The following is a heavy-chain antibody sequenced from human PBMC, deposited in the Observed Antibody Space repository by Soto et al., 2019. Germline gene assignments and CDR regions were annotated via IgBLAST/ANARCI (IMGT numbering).Heavy chain of an antibody. CDR1: GGSISSGGYY. CDR3: ARGRVPAAIRSVGSYYYGMDV. D-gene: IGHD2-2*02. V-gene: IGHV4-31*03. CDR2: IYYSGST. Sequence: SETLSLTCTVSGGSISSGGYYWSWIRQHPGKGLEWIGYIYYSGSTYYNPSLKSRVTISVDTSKNQFSLKLSSVTAADTAGYYCARGRVPAAIRSVGSYYYGMDVWGKGPRSPSPQ. J-gene: IGHJ6*01.